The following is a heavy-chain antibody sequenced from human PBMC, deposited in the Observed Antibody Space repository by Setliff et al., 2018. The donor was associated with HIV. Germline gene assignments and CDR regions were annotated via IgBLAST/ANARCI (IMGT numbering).Heavy chain of an antibody. CDR1: GYTFTSYA. Sequence: ASVKVSCKASGYTFTSYAVNWVRQAPGQGLEWVGWIHTNTGDPTYAQGFTGRFVFSLDTSVNTAYLQIHSLKTEDTAMYYCARVGSYWSTFDYWGQGALVTVSS. J-gene: IGHJ4*02. D-gene: IGHD1-26*01. V-gene: IGHV7-4-1*01. CDR2: IHTNTGDP. CDR3: ARVGSYWSTFDY.